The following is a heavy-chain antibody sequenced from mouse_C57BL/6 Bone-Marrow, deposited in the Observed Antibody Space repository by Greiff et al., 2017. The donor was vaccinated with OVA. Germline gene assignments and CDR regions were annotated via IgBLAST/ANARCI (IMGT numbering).Heavy chain of an antibody. Sequence: VQLQQSGAELAKPGASVKLSCKASGYTFTSYWMHWVKQRPGQGLAWIGYINPSSGYTKYNQKFKDKATLTADKSSSTAYMQLSSLTYEDSAVYYCASGVLRLLFAYWGQGTTLTVSS. D-gene: IGHD1-1*01. CDR2: INPSSGYT. CDR3: ASGVLRLLFAY. CDR1: GYTFTSYW. J-gene: IGHJ2*01. V-gene: IGHV1-7*01.